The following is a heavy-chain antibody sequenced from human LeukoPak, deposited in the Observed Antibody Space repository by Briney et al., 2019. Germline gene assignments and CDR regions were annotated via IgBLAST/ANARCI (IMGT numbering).Heavy chain of an antibody. V-gene: IGHV4-59*08. J-gene: IGHJ5*02. CDR1: GGSISSYY. CDR2: IYYSGST. D-gene: IGHD3-10*01. CDR3: ARRSRGGDWFDP. Sequence: SETLSLTCTVSGGSISSYYWSWIRQPPGRGLEWIGYIYYSGSTNYNPSLKSRVTISVDTSKSQFSLKLSSVTAADTAVYYCARRSRGGDWFDPWGQGALVTVSS.